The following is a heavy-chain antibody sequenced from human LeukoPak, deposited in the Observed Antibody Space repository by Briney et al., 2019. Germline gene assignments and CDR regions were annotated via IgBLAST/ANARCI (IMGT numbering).Heavy chain of an antibody. CDR3: AKDSIGYYDSSGPYYFDY. V-gene: IGHV3-9*03. CDR1: GFTFDDYA. Sequence: GGSLRLSCAASGFTFDDYAMHWVRQAPGKGLEWVSGISWNSGSIGYADSVKGRFTISRDIAKNSLYLQMNSLRAEDMALYYCAKDSIGYYDSSGPYYFDYWGQGTLVTVSS. CDR2: ISWNSGSI. D-gene: IGHD3-22*01. J-gene: IGHJ4*02.